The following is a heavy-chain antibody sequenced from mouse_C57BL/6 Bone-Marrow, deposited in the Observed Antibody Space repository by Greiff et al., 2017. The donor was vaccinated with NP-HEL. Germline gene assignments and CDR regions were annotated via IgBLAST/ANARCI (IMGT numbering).Heavy chain of an antibody. CDR2: ISYDGSN. CDR3: ARDRRRDYFDY. J-gene: IGHJ2*01. V-gene: IGHV3-6*01. CDR1: GYSITSGYY. Sequence: EVQLQQSGPGLVKPSQSLSLTCSVTGYSITSGYYWNWIRQFPGNKLEWMGYISYDGSNNYNPSLKNRISITRDTSKNQFFLKLNSVTTEDTATYYCARDRRRDYFDYWGQGTTLTVSS.